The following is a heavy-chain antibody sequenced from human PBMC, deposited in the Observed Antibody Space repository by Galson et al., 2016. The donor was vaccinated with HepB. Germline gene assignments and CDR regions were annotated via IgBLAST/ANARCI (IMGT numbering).Heavy chain of an antibody. Sequence: SLRLSCAASGFTFSSYGMHWVRQAPGKGLEWVAMIWFDGSNKYYVDSVKGRFTISRDNSKTTLDLEMNSLRAEDTAVYYCARDVTVTMGRGVLDYWGQGTLVTVSS. D-gene: IGHD3-10*01. V-gene: IGHV3-33*01. CDR2: IWFDGSNK. J-gene: IGHJ4*02. CDR3: ARDVTVTMGRGVLDY. CDR1: GFTFSSYG.